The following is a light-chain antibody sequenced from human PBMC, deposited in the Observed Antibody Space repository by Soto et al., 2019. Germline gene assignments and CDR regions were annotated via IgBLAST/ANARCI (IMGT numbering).Light chain of an antibody. J-gene: IGKJ5*01. CDR3: QQSCGTPIT. CDR1: QSIRSY. CDR2: TTT. V-gene: IGKV1-39*01. Sequence: IQLTQSPSSLSASVGDRVTITCRASQSIRSYLNWYQQKPGKAPKLLIYTTTSLESEVPSRFSGSGSETDFTLTITSLQPEDFATYYCQQSCGTPITFGQGTRLEIK.